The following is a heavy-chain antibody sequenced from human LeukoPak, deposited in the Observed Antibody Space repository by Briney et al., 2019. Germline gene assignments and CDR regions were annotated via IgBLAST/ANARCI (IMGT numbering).Heavy chain of an antibody. Sequence: PSETLSLTCSVSGASISSKYWTWIRQPPGKGLEWIGYIYTSGSTNYNPSPKSRVTISVDTSKNQFSLKLSSVTAADTAVYYSARHPYDSSGYYGESYFDYWGQGTLVTVSS. D-gene: IGHD3-22*01. CDR2: IYTSGST. CDR3: ARHPYDSSGYYGESYFDY. V-gene: IGHV4-4*09. J-gene: IGHJ4*02. CDR1: GASISSKY.